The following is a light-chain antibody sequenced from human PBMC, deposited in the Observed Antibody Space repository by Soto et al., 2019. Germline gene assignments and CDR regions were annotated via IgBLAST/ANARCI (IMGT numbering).Light chain of an antibody. CDR1: SSDVGRYNY. J-gene: IGLJ3*02. CDR2: DVT. CDR3: SSYTGSSTS. V-gene: IGLV2-14*01. Sequence: QSALTQPASVSGSPGQSITISWTGTSSDVGRYNYVSWYQQHPGKAPKLIIYDVTYRPSGVSDRFSGSKSGSTASLTISGLQAEDEADYYCSSYTGSSTSFGGGTKVTVL.